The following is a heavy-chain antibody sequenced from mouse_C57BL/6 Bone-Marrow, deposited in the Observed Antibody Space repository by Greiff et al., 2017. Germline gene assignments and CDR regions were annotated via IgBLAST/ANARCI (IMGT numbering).Heavy chain of an antibody. CDR3: ASEGYHYAMDY. J-gene: IGHJ4*01. Sequence: VKVVESGPGLVAPSQSLSITCTVSGFSLTSYGVDWVRQSPGKGLEWLGVIWGVGNTNYNSALKSRLSISKDNSKSQVFLKMNSLQTDDTAMYYCASEGYHYAMDYWGQGTSVTVSS. CDR1: GFSLTSYG. D-gene: IGHD2-2*01. CDR2: IWGVGNT. V-gene: IGHV2-6*01.